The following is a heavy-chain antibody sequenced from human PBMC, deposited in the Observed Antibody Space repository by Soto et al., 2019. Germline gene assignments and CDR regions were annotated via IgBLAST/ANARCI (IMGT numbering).Heavy chain of an antibody. Sequence: HGQLQESGPGLVKPSETLSLTCTVSGGAISHYYWSWIRQPGGKGLEWIGRIYTSGSTHYTPYLKSRVTMSVDTSKNQFSLKLSSVTAADTAVYCCAGASAVAGLIDYCGQGTLVAVAS. D-gene: IGHD6-19*01. CDR3: AGASAVAGLIDY. J-gene: IGHJ4*02. CDR1: GGAISHYY. CDR2: IYTSGST. V-gene: IGHV4-4*07.